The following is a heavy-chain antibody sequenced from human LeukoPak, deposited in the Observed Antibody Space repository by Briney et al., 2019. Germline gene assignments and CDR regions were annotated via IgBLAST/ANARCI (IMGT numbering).Heavy chain of an antibody. CDR1: GFTFSTDW. J-gene: IGHJ5*01. D-gene: IGHD2-15*01. V-gene: IGHV3-74*01. CDR2: INTNGSIT. Sequence: GGTLRLSCAASGFTFSTDWMHWVRQAPGEGLVCVSRINTNGSITNYAASVKGRFTISRDNAKNTLHLQMNSLRAEDTALYYCVRLCGYCSPGSYYWLESWGQGTLVTVSS. CDR3: VRLCGYCSPGSYYWLES.